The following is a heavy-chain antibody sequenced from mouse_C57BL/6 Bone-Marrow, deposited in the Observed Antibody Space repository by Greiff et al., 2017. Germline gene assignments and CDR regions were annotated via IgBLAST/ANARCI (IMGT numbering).Heavy chain of an antibody. Sequence: DVHLVESGEGLVKPGGSLKLSCAASGFTFSSYAMSWVRQTPEKRLEWVAYISSGGDYIYYADTVKGRFTISRDNARNTLYLQMSSLKSEDTAMYYCTRDPLYYGSSYDYFDYWGQGTTLTVSS. CDR2: ISSGGDYI. V-gene: IGHV5-9-1*02. D-gene: IGHD1-1*01. CDR3: TRDPLYYGSSYDYFDY. J-gene: IGHJ2*01. CDR1: GFTFSSYA.